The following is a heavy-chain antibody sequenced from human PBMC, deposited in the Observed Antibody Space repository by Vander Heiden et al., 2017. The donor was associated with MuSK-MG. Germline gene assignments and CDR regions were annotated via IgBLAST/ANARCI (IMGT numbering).Heavy chain of an antibody. J-gene: IGHJ3*02. D-gene: IGHD1-26*01. CDR2: IYWDDDK. CDR1: GFSLSTSGVG. Sequence: LVKPTQTLTLTCTFSGFSLSTSGVGVGWIRQPPGKALEWLALIYWDDDKRYSPSLKSRLTITKDTSKNQVVLTMTNMDPVDTATYYCAHRRRIRERLYTGAFDIWGQGTMVTVSS. V-gene: IGHV2-5*02. CDR3: AHRRRIRERLYTGAFDI.